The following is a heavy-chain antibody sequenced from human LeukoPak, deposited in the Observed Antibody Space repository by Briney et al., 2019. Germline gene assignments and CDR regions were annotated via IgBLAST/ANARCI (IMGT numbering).Heavy chain of an antibody. CDR1: GFTFSTYT. V-gene: IGHV3-48*01. J-gene: IGHJ6*03. CDR3: ARFAAGGSYYYYMDV. CDR2: IATSSSTI. D-gene: IGHD6-25*01. Sequence: GGSLRLSCAASGFTFSTYTMNWVRQPPGKGLEWVSNIATSSSTIYYADSVKGRFTISRDNAKDSLYLQMNSLRADDTAVYYCARFAAGGSYYYYMDVWGKGTTVTVSS.